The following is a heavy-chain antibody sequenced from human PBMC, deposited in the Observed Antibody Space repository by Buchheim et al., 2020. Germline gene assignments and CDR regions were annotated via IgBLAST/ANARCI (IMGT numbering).Heavy chain of an antibody. D-gene: IGHD5-18*01. V-gene: IGHV3-11*06. J-gene: IGHJ4*02. CDR1: GFTFSDYY. CDR3: ARAPESYGYGYFDY. Sequence: QVQLVESGGGLVKPGGSLRLSCAASGFTFSDYYLSWIRRAPGKGLEWVSYISGSSTYTNYVDPVKGRFTIPRDNAKNSLYLQMNSLRAEDTAVYYCARAPESYGYGYFDYWGQGTL. CDR2: ISGSSTYT.